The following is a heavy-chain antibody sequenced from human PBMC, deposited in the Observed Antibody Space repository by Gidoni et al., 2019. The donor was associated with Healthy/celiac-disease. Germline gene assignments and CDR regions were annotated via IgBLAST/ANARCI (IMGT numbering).Heavy chain of an antibody. Sequence: QVQLQESGPGLVKPSETLSLTCTVSGGSISSYYWSWIRQPPGKGLEWIGYIYYSGSTNYNPSLKSRVTISVDTSKNQFSLKLSSVTAADTAVYYCARDLGVAGPPYWYFDLWGRGTLVTVSS. D-gene: IGHD6-19*01. V-gene: IGHV4-59*01. J-gene: IGHJ2*01. CDR2: IYYSGST. CDR3: ARDLGVAGPPYWYFDL. CDR1: GGSISSYY.